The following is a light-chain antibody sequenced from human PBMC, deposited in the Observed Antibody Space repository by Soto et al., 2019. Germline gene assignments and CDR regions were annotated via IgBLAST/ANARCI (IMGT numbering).Light chain of an antibody. V-gene: IGKV3-20*01. J-gene: IGKJ5*01. CDR1: QSIGLS. Sequence: EIVLTQSPATLSLSPGERASLSCRASQSIGLSISGYQQKPVQAPRLLIFDASQRATGIPARFRGSGSGTDFPLTISRLEDEDFAVYYCQQYGSSLSFGQGTRLEIK. CDR2: DAS. CDR3: QQYGSSLS.